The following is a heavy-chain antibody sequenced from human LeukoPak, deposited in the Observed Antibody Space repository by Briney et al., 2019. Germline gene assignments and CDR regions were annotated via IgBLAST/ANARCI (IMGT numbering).Heavy chain of an antibody. CDR3: ARGGPIAAAGNLDY. CDR2: IIPILGIA. V-gene: IGHV1-69*04. Sequence: SVKVSCKASGGTFGSYAISWVRQAPGQGLEWMGRIIPILGIANYAQKFQGRVTITADKSTSTAYMELSSLRSEDTAVYYCARGGPIAAAGNLDYWGQGTLVTVSS. D-gene: IGHD6-13*01. CDR1: GGTFGSYA. J-gene: IGHJ4*02.